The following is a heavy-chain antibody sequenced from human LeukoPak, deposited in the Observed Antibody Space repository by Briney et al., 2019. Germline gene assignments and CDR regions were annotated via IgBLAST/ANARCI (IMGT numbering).Heavy chain of an antibody. V-gene: IGHV3-21*05. Sequence: GRSLRLSCAASGFTFSSYGMHWIRQAPGKGLEWVSYISSSSSYTNYADSVKGRFTISRDNAKNSLYLQMNSLRAEDTAVYYCARDVGTTVSDYYYYGMDVWGQGTTVTVSS. J-gene: IGHJ6*02. CDR3: ARDVGTTVSDYYYYGMDV. CDR1: GFTFSSYG. CDR2: ISSSSSYT. D-gene: IGHD4-11*01.